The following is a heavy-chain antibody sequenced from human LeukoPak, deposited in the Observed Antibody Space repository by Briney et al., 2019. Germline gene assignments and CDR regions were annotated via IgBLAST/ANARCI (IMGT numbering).Heavy chain of an antibody. CDR2: IYYSGST. CDR1: GGSISSYY. D-gene: IGHD6-13*01. J-gene: IGHJ4*02. Sequence: PSETLSLTCTVSGGSISSYYWSWIRQPTGKGLEWIGYIYYSGSTNYNPSLKSRVTISVDTSKNQFSLKLSSVTAADTAVYYCASHLYSSSCLDYWGQGTLVTVSS. V-gene: IGHV4-59*01. CDR3: ASHLYSSSCLDY.